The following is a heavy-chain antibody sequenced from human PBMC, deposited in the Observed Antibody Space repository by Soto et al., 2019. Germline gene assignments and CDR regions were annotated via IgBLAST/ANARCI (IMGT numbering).Heavy chain of an antibody. CDR1: GFTFSSYA. J-gene: IGHJ4*02. V-gene: IGHV3-23*01. D-gene: IGHD3-3*01. CDR2: ISGSGGST. CDR3: AKDQLTGLLEWLLLGGPFDY. Sequence: EVQLLESGGGLVQPGGSLRLSCAASGFTFSSYAMSWVRQAPGKGLEWVSAISGSGGSTYYADSVKGRFTISRDNSKNTLYLQMNSLRAEDTAVYYCAKDQLTGLLEWLLLGGPFDYWGQGTLVNVSS.